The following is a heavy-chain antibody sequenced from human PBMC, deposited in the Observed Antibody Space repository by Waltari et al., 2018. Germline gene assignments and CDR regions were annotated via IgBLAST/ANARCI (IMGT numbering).Heavy chain of an antibody. Sequence: QVQLVQSGPEAKKPGTSVTVSCKASGYTFTSYSFRWVRQATGQGLEWMGWISAYNGNTKYAQKFQGRLTMTTDTSTTTAYMELTSLTFDDTGVYYCAREVDYYYGLDVWGQGTTVTVSS. CDR1: GYTFTSYS. CDR2: ISAYNGNT. J-gene: IGHJ6*02. D-gene: IGHD2-15*01. V-gene: IGHV1-18*01. CDR3: AREVDYYYGLDV.